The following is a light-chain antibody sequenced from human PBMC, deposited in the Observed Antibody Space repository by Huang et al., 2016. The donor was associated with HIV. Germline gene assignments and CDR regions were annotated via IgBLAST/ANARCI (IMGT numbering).Light chain of an antibody. CDR1: QSISRY. CDR2: GAS. V-gene: IGKV1-39*01. CDR3: QQSHSTSAWT. J-gene: IGKJ1*01. Sequence: DIQMTQSPSSLSASIGDRVTITRRASQSISRYLNWYQQKPGKAPNLLIYGASNLRSGVPSRFSGSGSGTDFTLTISSLQPEDFASYYCQQSHSTSAWTFGPGTKVDIK.